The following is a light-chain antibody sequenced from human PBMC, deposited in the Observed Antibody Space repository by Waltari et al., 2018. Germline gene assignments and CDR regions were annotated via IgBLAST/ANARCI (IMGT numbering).Light chain of an antibody. V-gene: IGKV1-5*03. Sequence: IQMTQSPSTLSASVGDRVTITCRASQSVYTSLAWYQQKPGNAPKLLIYWASTLANGVPSRFTGSGSGTEFTLTISSLQPDDFATYYCQHYSRYPVTFGQGTKLEIK. CDR3: QHYSRYPVT. CDR1: QSVYTS. CDR2: WAS. J-gene: IGKJ2*01.